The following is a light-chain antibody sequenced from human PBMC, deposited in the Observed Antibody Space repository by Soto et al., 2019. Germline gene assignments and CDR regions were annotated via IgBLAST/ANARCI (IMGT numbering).Light chain of an antibody. V-gene: IGKV3-15*01. Sequence: EILMTQSAATLSVSPGERATLSCRASQSVSNNLAWYQQKPGQAPRLLIYGTSTRATGVPARFSGSGSGTEFTLTISTLQSEDFAVYYCQQYNNWPPITFGQGTRLEIK. CDR2: GTS. J-gene: IGKJ5*01. CDR1: QSVSNN. CDR3: QQYNNWPPIT.